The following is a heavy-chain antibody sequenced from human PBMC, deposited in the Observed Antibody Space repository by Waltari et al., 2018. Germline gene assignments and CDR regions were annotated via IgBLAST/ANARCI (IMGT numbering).Heavy chain of an antibody. D-gene: IGHD3-22*01. J-gene: IGHJ2*01. CDR3: ARLIRYYDSSGYHWYFDL. V-gene: IGHV4-39*07. Sequence: QLQLQESGPGLVTPSETLSLTCTVSGGSISSSSYYWGWIRQPPGKGLEWIGSIYYSGSTYYNPSLKSRVTISVDTSKNQFSLKLSSVTAADTAVYYCARLIRYYDSSGYHWYFDLWGRGTLVTVSS. CDR2: IYYSGST. CDR1: GGSISSSSYY.